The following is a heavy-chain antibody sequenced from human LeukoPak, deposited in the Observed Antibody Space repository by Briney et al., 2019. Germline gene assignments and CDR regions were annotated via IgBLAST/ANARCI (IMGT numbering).Heavy chain of an antibody. CDR1: GFTFRNSA. CDR3: ANHRTPDRYHWNYFDY. Sequence: RSGGSLRLSCAASGFTFRNSAMSWVRQAPGTGLEWVSSIGGHVHSTSYADSVIGRFTVSRDDSKNTLYLQMNSLRADDTAIYYCANHRTPDRYHWNYFDYWGQGTLVTVSS. J-gene: IGHJ4*02. V-gene: IGHV3-23*01. CDR2: IGGHVHST. D-gene: IGHD1-20*01.